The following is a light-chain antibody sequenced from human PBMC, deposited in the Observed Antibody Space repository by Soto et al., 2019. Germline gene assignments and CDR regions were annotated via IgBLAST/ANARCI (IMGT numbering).Light chain of an antibody. CDR3: QDPASMLIT. Sequence: IQLTQSPSSLSASVKDRVAITCRASQGIRSYLAWYQQKPGEAPKLLISIASILQSGVPSRFSGSGSGTDFVLTISSLQPEDSATYSCQDPASMLITFGQGTRLEI. V-gene: IGKV1-9*01. J-gene: IGKJ5*01. CDR1: QGIRSY. CDR2: IAS.